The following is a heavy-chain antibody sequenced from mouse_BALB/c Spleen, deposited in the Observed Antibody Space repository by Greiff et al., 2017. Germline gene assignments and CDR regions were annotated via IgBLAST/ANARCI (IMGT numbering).Heavy chain of an antibody. CDR1: GFTFSSYA. J-gene: IGHJ2*01. CDR3: ARGGGYGD. V-gene: IGHV5-6-5*01. D-gene: IGHD1-2*01. Sequence: EVQVVESGGGLVKPGGSLKLSCAASGFTFSSYAMSWVRQTPERRLAWVASISSGGSTYYPDSVKGRFTISRDNARNILYLQMSSLRSEDTAMYYCARGGGYGDWGQGTTRTVSS. CDR2: ISSGGST.